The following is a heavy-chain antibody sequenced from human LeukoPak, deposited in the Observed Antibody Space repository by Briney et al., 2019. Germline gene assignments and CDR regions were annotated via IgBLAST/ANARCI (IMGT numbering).Heavy chain of an antibody. CDR3: ARGAPYYFDY. Sequence: SETLSLTCTVSGGSISSGSYYWSWIRQPAGKGLEWIGRIYTSGSTNYNPSLKSRVTMSVDTSKNQFSLKLSSVTAADTAFYYCARGAPYYFDYWGQGTLVTVSS. CDR2: IYTSGST. V-gene: IGHV4-61*02. CDR1: GGSISSGSYY. J-gene: IGHJ4*02.